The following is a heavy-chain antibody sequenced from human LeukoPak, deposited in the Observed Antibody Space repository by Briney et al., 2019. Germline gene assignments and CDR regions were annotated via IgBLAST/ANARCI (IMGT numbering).Heavy chain of an antibody. CDR1: GFTFSSYW. J-gene: IGHJ4*02. CDR3: AKENPGSGSYYDSGGNSDY. V-gene: IGHV3-74*01. Sequence: GGSLRLSCAASGFTFSSYWMHWVRQAPGKGLVWVSRINSDGSSTSYADSVKGRFTISRDNAKNTLYLQMNSLRAEDTAVYYCAKENPGSGSYYDSGGNSDYWGQGTLVTVSS. D-gene: IGHD3-10*01. CDR2: INSDGSST.